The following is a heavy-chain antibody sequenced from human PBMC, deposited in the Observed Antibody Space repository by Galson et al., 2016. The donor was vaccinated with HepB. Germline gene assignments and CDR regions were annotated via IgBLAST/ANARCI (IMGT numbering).Heavy chain of an antibody. J-gene: IGHJ4*02. D-gene: IGHD1-26*01. CDR1: GGSISRGTYY. CDR3: ARDPPGIGNYFDY. CDR2: SHNTWST. V-gene: IGHV4-61*02. Sequence: TLSLTCTVSGGSISRGTYYWNWIRQPAGEGLEWIGRSHNTWSTEYNPPLKSRVTISVDTSKNQFPLNLSSVTAADTAVYYCARDPPGIGNYFDYWGQGTLVSVSS.